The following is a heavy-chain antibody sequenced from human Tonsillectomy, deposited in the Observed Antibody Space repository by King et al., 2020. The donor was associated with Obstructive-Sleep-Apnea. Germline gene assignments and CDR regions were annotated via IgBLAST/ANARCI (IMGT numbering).Heavy chain of an antibody. D-gene: IGHD6-13*01. CDR3: ARTNIAPASDFDC. CDR1: GFSLSNARMG. CDR2: IFLNDEK. V-gene: IGHV2-26*01. Sequence: TLKESGPVLVKPTETLTLTCTVSGFSLSNARMGVSWIRQPPGKALEWLAHIFLNDEKSYSTSPKSRLTISKDTPKSQVVLTMTNMDPVDTATYYCARTNIAPASDFDCWGQGTLVTVSS. J-gene: IGHJ4*02.